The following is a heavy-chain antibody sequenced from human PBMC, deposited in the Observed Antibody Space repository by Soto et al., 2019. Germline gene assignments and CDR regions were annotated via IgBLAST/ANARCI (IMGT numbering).Heavy chain of an antibody. CDR2: IHGDGDYS. Sequence: EVQLLDSGGGLVQPGGSLRLSCAASGFMFSCCAMSWVRQAPGKGLEWVSTIHGDGDYSHYTDSVEGRFTISRDNSRNTLYLQMDSLRADDTATYYCAKNRGAGDYTNWSFAVWGRGTPVAVSS. J-gene: IGHJ2*01. V-gene: IGHV3-23*01. CDR3: AKNRGAGDYTNWSFAV. CDR1: GFMFSCCA. D-gene: IGHD2-2*02.